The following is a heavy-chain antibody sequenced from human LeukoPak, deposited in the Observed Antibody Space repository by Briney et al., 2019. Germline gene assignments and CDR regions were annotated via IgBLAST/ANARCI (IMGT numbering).Heavy chain of an antibody. CDR1: GYTFTGYY. V-gene: IGHV1-2*06. Sequence: ASVKVSCKASGYTFTGYYMHWVRQAPGQGLEWMRRINPNSGGTNYAQKVQGRVTMTRDTSISTAYMELSRMSSDDTAVYYCARLLLGIAVAGNDYWGQGTLVTVSS. CDR2: INPNSGGT. D-gene: IGHD6-19*01. J-gene: IGHJ4*02. CDR3: ARLLLGIAVAGNDY.